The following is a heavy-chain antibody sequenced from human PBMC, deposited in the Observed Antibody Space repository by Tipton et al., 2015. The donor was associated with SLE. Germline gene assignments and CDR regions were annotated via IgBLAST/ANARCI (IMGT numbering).Heavy chain of an antibody. Sequence: LRLSCTVSGGSISSGSYYWTWIRQPAGKGLEWIGRISASGSTNYNPSLKSRVTISVDTSKNQFSLKLSSVTAADTAVYYCARDHSKGFDSWGRGTLVTVSS. CDR3: ARDHSKGFDS. CDR1: GGSISSGSYY. J-gene: IGHJ4*02. D-gene: IGHD2/OR15-2a*01. V-gene: IGHV4-61*02. CDR2: ISASGST.